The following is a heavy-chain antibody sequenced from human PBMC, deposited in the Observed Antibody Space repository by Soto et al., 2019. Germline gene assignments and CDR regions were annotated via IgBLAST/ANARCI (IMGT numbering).Heavy chain of an antibody. J-gene: IGHJ4*02. CDR1: GFSLSTSGAG. Sequence: QITLKESGPTLVKPTQTLTVTCTFSGFSLSTSGAGVGWIRQSPGKAPEWLALISWKDEKRYNPGLKSRLTITKENSKRQVFLTMTDLDPVDISTYFSAHRSGGNYYRWYFDSWGQGTLVSVSS. V-gene: IGHV2-5*01. CDR2: ISWKDEK. D-gene: IGHD1-26*01. CDR3: AHRSGGNYYRWYFDS.